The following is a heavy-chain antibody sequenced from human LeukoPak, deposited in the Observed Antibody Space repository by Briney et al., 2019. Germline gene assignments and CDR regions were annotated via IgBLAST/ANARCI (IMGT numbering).Heavy chain of an antibody. V-gene: IGHV4-59*01. CDR2: IYYSGST. D-gene: IGHD3-22*01. CDR3: ARVTGYMIEDYFDY. CDR1: GGSISSYY. J-gene: IGHJ4*02. Sequence: PSETLSLTCTVPGGSISSYYWSWIRQPPGMGLEWIGYIYYSGSTNYKPSLKSRVTISVETSKNQFSLKLRSVTAADTAVYYCARVTGYMIEDYFDYWGRGTLVTVSS.